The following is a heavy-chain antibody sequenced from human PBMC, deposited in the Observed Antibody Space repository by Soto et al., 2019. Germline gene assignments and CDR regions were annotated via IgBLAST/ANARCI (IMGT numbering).Heavy chain of an antibody. J-gene: IGHJ4*02. Sequence: SPTCTVSGGSIPSYYWTWIRQPPGKGLEWIGYIHYSGSTNYNPSLKSRVTMSVDTSKNQFSLKLNSVTAADTAVYYCARSGNYGDYDYWGQGTLVTVSS. D-gene: IGHD4-17*01. CDR3: ARSGNYGDYDY. CDR2: IHYSGST. V-gene: IGHV4-59*01. CDR1: GGSIPSYY.